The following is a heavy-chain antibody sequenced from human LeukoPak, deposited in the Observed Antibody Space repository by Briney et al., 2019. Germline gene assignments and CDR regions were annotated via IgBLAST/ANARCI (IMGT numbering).Heavy chain of an antibody. Sequence: ASVKVSCKASGYTFTSYYMHWVRQAPGQGLEWMGVINPSGGSTSYAQKFQGRVTMTRDTSTSAVYMELNSLRSEDTAVYSCAREVHDAFDIWGQGTMVTVSS. CDR1: GYTFTSYY. V-gene: IGHV1-46*01. CDR2: INPSGGST. J-gene: IGHJ3*02. CDR3: AREVHDAFDI.